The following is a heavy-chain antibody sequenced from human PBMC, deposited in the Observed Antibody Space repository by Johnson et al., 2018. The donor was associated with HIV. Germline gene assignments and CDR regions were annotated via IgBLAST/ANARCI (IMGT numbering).Heavy chain of an antibody. CDR2: ISGSGGST. CDR1: GFDFSIYA. CDR3: AREWLYGFDI. D-gene: IGHD5-24*01. J-gene: IGHJ3*02. Sequence: VQLVESGGGLVQPGGSLRLSCAASGFDFSIYAMNWVRQAPGKGLEWVSGISGSGGSTYYADSVKGRFTISRDNSKNTLYLQMNRLRAEDTAVYYCAREWLYGFDIWGQGTMVTVSS. V-gene: IGHV3-23*04.